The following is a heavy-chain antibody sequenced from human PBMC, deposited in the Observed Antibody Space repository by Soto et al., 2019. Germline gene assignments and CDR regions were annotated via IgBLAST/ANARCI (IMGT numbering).Heavy chain of an antibody. CDR2: MYNSGST. CDR3: ARTWGSTHDY. V-gene: IGHV4-61*08. CDR1: GGSMSSVGGA. Sequence: LEILCLTYGVAGGSMSSVGGAWSCNRQPPGKGLEWIGYMYNSGSTNYNPSLKSRVTISVDTSKNQFSLKLSSVTAADTAVYYCARTWGSTHDYCGRGTLVTVSS. D-gene: IGHD3-16*01. J-gene: IGHJ4*02.